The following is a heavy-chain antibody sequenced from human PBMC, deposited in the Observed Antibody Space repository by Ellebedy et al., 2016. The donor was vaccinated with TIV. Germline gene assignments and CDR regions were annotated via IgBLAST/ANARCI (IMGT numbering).Heavy chain of an antibody. V-gene: IGHV4-30-4*01. CDR3: ARHRRDGPASS. CDR2: IYYSGST. J-gene: IGHJ5*02. Sequence: SETLSLXXTVSGGSISSGDYYWSWIRQPPGKGLEWIGYIYYSGSTYYNPSLKSRVTISVDTSKNQFSLKLSSVTAADTAVYYCARHRRDGPASSWGQGTLVTVSS. CDR1: GGSISSGDYY. D-gene: IGHD5-24*01.